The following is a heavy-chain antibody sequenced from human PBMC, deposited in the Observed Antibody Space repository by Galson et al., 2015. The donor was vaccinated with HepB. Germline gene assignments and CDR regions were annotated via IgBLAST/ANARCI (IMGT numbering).Heavy chain of an antibody. CDR2: ITGKGDST. D-gene: IGHD3-16*01. V-gene: IGHV3-23*01. CDR1: GFAFDSHA. J-gene: IGHJ5*01. Sequence: SLRLSCAASGFAFDSHAMSWVRQAPGRGLEWISGITGKGDSTFYADSVKGRFTVSRDNSNNMLYLQMNSLRAEDAGLYFCGKGYGLFDSWGQGILVTVSS. CDR3: GKGYGLFDS.